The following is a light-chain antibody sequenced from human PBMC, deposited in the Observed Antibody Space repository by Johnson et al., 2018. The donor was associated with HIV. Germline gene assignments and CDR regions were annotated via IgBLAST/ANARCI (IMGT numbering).Light chain of an antibody. CDR1: KLGDKY. CDR2: QDS. Sequence: VLTQPPSVSVSPGQTASITCSGDKLGDKYACWYQQKPGQSPVLVIYQDSKRPSGIPERFSGSNSGNTATLTITGLQTGDEADYFCGTWAIGQTAFFVFGTGTKVTVL. J-gene: IGLJ1*01. CDR3: GTWAIGQTAFFV. V-gene: IGLV3-1*01.